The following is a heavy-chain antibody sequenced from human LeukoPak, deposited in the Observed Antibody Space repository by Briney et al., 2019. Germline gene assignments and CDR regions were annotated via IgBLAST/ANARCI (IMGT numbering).Heavy chain of an antibody. J-gene: IGHJ4*02. CDR1: GGSFSGYY. CDR2: INHSGTT. V-gene: IGHV4-34*01. Sequence: SETLSLTCSVYGGSFSGYYWSWIRQPPGKGLEWIGEINHSGTTEYNPSLKSRVSISLDTSKKQFSLRLSSVTAADTAVYYCARRLLVLGWGPGSLVTVSS. CDR3: ARRLLVLG. D-gene: IGHD3-16*01.